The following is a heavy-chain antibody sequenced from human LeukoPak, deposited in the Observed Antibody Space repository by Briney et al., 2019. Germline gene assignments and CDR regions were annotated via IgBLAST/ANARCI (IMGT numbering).Heavy chain of an antibody. V-gene: IGHV4-34*01. J-gene: IGHJ4*02. CDR3: ARAPETRRGYYYDSSGYPY. CDR2: INHSGST. D-gene: IGHD3-22*01. CDR1: GGSFSGYY. Sequence: SETLSLTCAVYGGSFSGYYWSWIRQPPGKGLGWIGEINHSGSTNYNPSLKSRVTISVDTSKNQFSLKLSSVTAADTAVYYCARAPETRRGYYYDSSGYPYWGQGTLVTVSS.